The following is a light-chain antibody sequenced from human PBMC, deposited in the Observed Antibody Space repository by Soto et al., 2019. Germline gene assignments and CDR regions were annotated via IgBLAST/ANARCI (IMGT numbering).Light chain of an antibody. Sequence: QSVLTQTPSASGTPGPTVTISCSGSRANIGNTAASWYQQFPGTAPKLLIYNNNQRPSGVHDRFSCSKSGTSASLAISGLKSEDEDEYYCATWDESLNARVVFGGGTKLTVL. J-gene: IGLJ3*02. CDR1: RANIGNTA. CDR2: NNN. V-gene: IGLV1-44*01. CDR3: ATWDESLNARVV.